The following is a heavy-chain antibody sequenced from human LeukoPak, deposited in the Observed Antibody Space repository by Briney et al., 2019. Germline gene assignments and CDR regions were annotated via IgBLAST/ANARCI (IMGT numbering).Heavy chain of an antibody. Sequence: ASVKVSCKASGFTFTNFVINWVRQAPGQGLEWMGWINTNTGNPTYAQGFTGRFVFSLDTSVSTAYLQISSLKAEDTAVYYCARLETGNYGDFYLDYWGQGTLLTVSS. V-gene: IGHV7-4-1*02. CDR1: GFTFTNFV. CDR2: INTNTGNP. J-gene: IGHJ4*02. D-gene: IGHD4-17*01. CDR3: ARLETGNYGDFYLDY.